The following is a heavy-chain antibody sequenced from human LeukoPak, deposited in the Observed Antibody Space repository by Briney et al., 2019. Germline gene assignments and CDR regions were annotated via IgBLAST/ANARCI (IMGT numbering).Heavy chain of an antibody. Sequence: SETLSLTCAVYGGSFSGYYWSWIRQPPGKGLEWIGEINHSGSTNYNPSLKSRVTISVDTSKNQFSLKLSSVTAADTAVYYCARGSIRSFYGMDVWGQGTTVTVSS. CDR2: INHSGST. CDR1: GGSFSGYY. V-gene: IGHV4-34*01. J-gene: IGHJ6*02. CDR3: ARGSIRSFYGMDV. D-gene: IGHD3-3*01.